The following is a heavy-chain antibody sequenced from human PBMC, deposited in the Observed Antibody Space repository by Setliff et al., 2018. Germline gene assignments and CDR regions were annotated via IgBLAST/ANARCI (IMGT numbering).Heavy chain of an antibody. CDR2: IQNSGGI. CDR3: ARANKKLDYYYYYYMDV. J-gene: IGHJ6*03. CDR1: GVSISSYY. Sequence: PSETLSLTCNVSGVSISSYYWSWIRQAPGKGLESLGYIQNSGGINYNPSLKSRVTISVDTSTNQFSLKLTSVTAADTAVYYCARANKKLDYYYYYYMDVWGTGTSVTVSS. D-gene: IGHD1-1*01. V-gene: IGHV4-59*08.